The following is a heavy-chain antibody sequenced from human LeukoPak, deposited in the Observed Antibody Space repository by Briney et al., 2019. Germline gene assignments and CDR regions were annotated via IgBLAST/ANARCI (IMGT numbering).Heavy chain of an antibody. CDR2: INPSTGGT. V-gene: IGHV1-2*02. D-gene: IGHD3-22*01. Sequence: ASVKVSCKASGYTFTDYYRHWVRQAPGQGLEWMGWINPSTGGTNYAESFQGRVTMARDTSITTVFMELSRLKSDDTAVYYCARLRYVGSGYPFDYWGQGTLVTVSS. CDR3: ARLRYVGSGYPFDY. J-gene: IGHJ4*02. CDR1: GYTFTDYY.